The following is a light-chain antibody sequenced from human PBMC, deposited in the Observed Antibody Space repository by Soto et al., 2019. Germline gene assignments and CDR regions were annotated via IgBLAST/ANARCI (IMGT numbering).Light chain of an antibody. V-gene: IGLV2-11*01. Sequence: QSVLTQPRSVSGSPGQSVTISCTGTYSDNGSYNDVSWYQHHPAKAPRLMIFDVSQRPSGVPDRFSGSKSGNTASLTISGLQTEDGADYYCCSYVRAYRLMIFGEGTKLTVL. CDR2: DVS. CDR1: YSDNGSYND. CDR3: CSYVRAYRLMI. J-gene: IGLJ2*01.